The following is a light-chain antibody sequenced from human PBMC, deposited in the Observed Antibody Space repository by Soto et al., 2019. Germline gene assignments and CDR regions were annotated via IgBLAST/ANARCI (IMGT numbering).Light chain of an antibody. CDR2: GNS. J-gene: IGLJ3*02. Sequence: QAVVTQPPSVSVAPGQRVTISCTGSSSNIGAGYDVHWYQHLPGTAPKLLIYGNSNRPSGVPDRFSGSKSGTSASLAITGLQAEDEADYYCQSYDSSLSGWVFGGGTKLTVL. V-gene: IGLV1-40*01. CDR3: QSYDSSLSGWV. CDR1: SSNIGAGYD.